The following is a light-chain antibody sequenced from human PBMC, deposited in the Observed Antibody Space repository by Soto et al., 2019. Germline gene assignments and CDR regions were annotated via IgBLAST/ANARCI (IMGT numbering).Light chain of an antibody. Sequence: AIQMTQSPSSLSASVGDRVTITCRASQGIRNDLGWYQQKPRKAPKLLIYAASSLQSGVPTRFRGSGSGTDFTLTISSLQPEDFATSYCQQSYSNPPWTFGQGTKVDIK. CDR3: QQSYSNPPWT. J-gene: IGKJ1*01. V-gene: IGKV1-6*01. CDR2: AAS. CDR1: QGIRND.